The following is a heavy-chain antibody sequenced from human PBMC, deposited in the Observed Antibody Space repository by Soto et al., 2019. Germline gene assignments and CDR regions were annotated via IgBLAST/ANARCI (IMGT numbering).Heavy chain of an antibody. D-gene: IGHD3-9*01. Sequence: ASVKVSCKASGYTFTSYDINWVRQATGQGLEWMGWMNPNSGNTGYAQKFQGRVTMTRNTSISTAYMELSSLRSEDTAVYYCARAAKYYDILTGYRYFDYWGQGTLVTVSS. V-gene: IGHV1-8*01. CDR2: MNPNSGNT. J-gene: IGHJ4*02. CDR3: ARAAKYYDILTGYRYFDY. CDR1: GYTFTSYD.